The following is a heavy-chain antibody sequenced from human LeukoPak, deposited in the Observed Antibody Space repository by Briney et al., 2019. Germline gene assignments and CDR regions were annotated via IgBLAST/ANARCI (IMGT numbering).Heavy chain of an antibody. D-gene: IGHD6-19*01. Sequence: SETLSHTRTGSGGSISSYFWSWIRQPPGKRLEWIGYIYYSGSTNYNPSLKSRVTISVDTSKNQFSLKLSSVTAADTAVYYCARLGILYSSGWYRGSDTFDYWGQGTLVTVSS. J-gene: IGHJ4*02. CDR3: ARLGILYSSGWYRGSDTFDY. CDR2: IYYSGST. CDR1: GGSISSYF. V-gene: IGHV4-59*08.